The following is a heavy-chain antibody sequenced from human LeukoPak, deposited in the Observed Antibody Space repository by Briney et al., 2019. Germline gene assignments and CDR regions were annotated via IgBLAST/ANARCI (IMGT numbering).Heavy chain of an antibody. J-gene: IGHJ5*02. CDR2: ISSSGSTI. CDR1: GFTFSSYE. D-gene: IGHD2-15*01. CDR3: ARDRMDQGWFHP. Sequence: GGSLRLSCAASGFTFSSYEMDWVRQAPWKGLEWVSYISSSGSTIYYADSVKGRFTISRDNAKNSLYLQMNSLRAEDTAVYYCARDRMDQGWFHPWGQGTLVTVSS. V-gene: IGHV3-48*03.